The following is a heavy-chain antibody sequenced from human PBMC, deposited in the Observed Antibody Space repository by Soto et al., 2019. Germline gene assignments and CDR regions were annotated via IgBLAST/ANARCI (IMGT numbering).Heavy chain of an antibody. V-gene: IGHV4-59*01. D-gene: IGHD6-13*01. Sequence: SETLSLTCTVSGGSISSYYWSWIRQPPGKGLEWIGYIYYSGSTNYNPSLKSRVTISVDTSKNQFSLKLSSVTAADTAVYYCARGSGWSAYYFDYWGQGTLVTVSS. CDR3: ARGSGWSAYYFDY. J-gene: IGHJ4*02. CDR2: IYYSGST. CDR1: GGSISSYY.